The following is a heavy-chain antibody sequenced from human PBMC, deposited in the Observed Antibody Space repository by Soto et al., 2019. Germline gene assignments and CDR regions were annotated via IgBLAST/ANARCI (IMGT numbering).Heavy chain of an antibody. CDR3: ASHGITGTWVYYYGMDV. V-gene: IGHV1-69*11. J-gene: IGHJ6*02. CDR2: IIPILGTA. D-gene: IGHD1-7*01. Sequence: QVQLVQSGAEVKKPGSSVKVSCKGSGGTFGSYAISWVQQAPGQGLEWMGGIIPILGTADYAQKFQGRVTITADESTSTAYMELSSLRSEDTAVYYCASHGITGTWVYYYGMDVWGQGTTVTVSS. CDR1: GGTFGSYA.